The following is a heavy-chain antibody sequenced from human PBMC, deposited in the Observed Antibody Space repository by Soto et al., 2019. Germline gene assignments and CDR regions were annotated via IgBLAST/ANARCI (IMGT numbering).Heavy chain of an antibody. J-gene: IGHJ3*01. D-gene: IGHD4-17*01. Sequence: SETLSLTCTVSGGSISSYYWSWIRQPPGKGLEWIGYIYYSGSTNYNPSLKSRVTISVDTSKNQFSLKLSSVTAADTAVYYCARVHDYGDYVTTFDVWCQRTMVTVS. V-gene: IGHV4-59*01. CDR3: ARVHDYGDYVTTFDV. CDR1: GGSISSYY. CDR2: IYYSGST.